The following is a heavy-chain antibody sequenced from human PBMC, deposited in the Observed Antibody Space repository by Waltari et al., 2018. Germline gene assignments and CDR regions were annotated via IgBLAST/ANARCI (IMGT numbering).Heavy chain of an antibody. V-gene: IGHV3-48*04. CDR3: ARRGYCGSTSCYGAVYFDY. J-gene: IGHJ4*02. CDR2: INSDSSTI. CDR1: GFPFRSYS. Sequence: EVQLVESGGGLVQPGESLRISCAASGFPFRSYSMNWVRQAPGKGLEWISYINSDSSTIYYADSVEGRFTISRDNAKNSLYLQMNSLRAEDTAVYYCARRGYCGSTSCYGAVYFDYWGQGTLVTVSS. D-gene: IGHD2-2*01.